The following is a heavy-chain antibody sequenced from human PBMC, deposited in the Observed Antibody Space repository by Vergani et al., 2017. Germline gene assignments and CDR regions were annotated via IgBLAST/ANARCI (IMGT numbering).Heavy chain of an antibody. CDR1: GFTFRIYG. Sequence: QVQLVESGGGVVQPGGSLRLSCIASGFTFRIYGMHWVRQAPGKGLEGVAFIRYDGTKRFYGDSGKGRFTISRDNSQTTVFLQKNSLRADDSAVYYCTKAGQYDSDNFHDSWGQGALVTVAS. CDR2: IRYDGTKR. V-gene: IGHV3-30*02. CDR3: TKAGQYDSDNFHDS. J-gene: IGHJ1*01. D-gene: IGHD3-22*01.